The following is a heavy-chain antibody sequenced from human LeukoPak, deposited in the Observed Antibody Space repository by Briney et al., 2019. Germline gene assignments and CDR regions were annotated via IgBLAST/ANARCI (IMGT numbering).Heavy chain of an antibody. Sequence: GGSLRLSCAASGFTFSSYSMNWVRQAPGKGLEWVSSISSSSSYIYYADSVKGRFTISRDNAKNSLYLQMNSLRAEDTAVYYCARGQPTVVTPEDYWGQGTLVTVSS. V-gene: IGHV3-21*01. J-gene: IGHJ4*02. CDR2: ISSSSSYI. CDR3: ARGQPTVVTPEDY. CDR1: GFTFSSYS. D-gene: IGHD4-23*01.